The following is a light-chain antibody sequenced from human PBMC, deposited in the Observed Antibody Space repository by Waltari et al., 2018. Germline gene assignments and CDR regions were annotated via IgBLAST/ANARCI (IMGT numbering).Light chain of an antibody. CDR1: SSDVGGYNY. CDR3: CSYAGSYTWV. CDR2: DVS. J-gene: IGLJ3*02. V-gene: IGLV2-11*01. Sequence: QSALTQPRSVSGSPGPSVTIPCTGTSSDVGGYNYLSWYQQHPGKAPTLMIYDVSKRPSGGPDRFSGSKSGNTASLTISGLQAEDEADYYCCSYAGSYTWVFGGGTKLTVL.